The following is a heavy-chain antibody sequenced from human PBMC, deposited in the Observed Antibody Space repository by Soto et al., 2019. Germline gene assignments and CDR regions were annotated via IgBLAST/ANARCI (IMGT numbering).Heavy chain of an antibody. CDR3: TTRYNYGSGKYAVDV. V-gene: IGHV4-39*01. CDR1: GGSISSSGSY. D-gene: IGHD3-10*01. CDR2: ISYSETA. J-gene: IGHJ6*02. Sequence: SETLSLTCTVSGGSISSSGSYWGWIRQPPGKGLEWIGTISYSETAYYNPSLRDRITISVDTSNNQFSLKLSSVTAVDTAVYFCTTRYNYGSGKYAVDVWGQGTKVTVPS.